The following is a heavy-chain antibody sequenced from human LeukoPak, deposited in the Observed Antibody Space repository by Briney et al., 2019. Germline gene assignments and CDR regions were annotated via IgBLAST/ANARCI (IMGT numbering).Heavy chain of an antibody. J-gene: IGHJ3*01. CDR3: VRGFRADAFHF. CDR1: GFTFSSYS. CDR2: ISSSSSYI. Sequence: GGSLRLSCAASGFTFSSYSMNWVRQAPGKGLEWVSSISSSSSYIYYADSVKGRFTISRDNSKNTLSLQMSSLRADDTAVYYCVRGFRADAFHFWGQGTMVTVSS. V-gene: IGHV3-21*04. D-gene: IGHD3-16*01.